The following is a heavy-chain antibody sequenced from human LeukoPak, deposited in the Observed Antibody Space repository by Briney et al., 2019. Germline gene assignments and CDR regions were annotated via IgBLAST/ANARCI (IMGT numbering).Heavy chain of an antibody. CDR3: ARREVVDTAMVGDF. J-gene: IGHJ4*02. D-gene: IGHD5-18*01. Sequence: SETLSLTCAVYGGSFSGYYWSWLRQPPGKGLEWIGEINNRGNRNYNPSLKSRATISVDTSKNQFSLKVNSVTAADTAVYYCARREVVDTAMVGDFWGQGSLVTVSS. CDR2: INNRGNR. V-gene: IGHV4-34*01. CDR1: GGSFSGYY.